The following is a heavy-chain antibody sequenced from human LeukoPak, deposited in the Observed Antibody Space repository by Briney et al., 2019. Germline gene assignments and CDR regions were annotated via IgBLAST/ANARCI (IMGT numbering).Heavy chain of an antibody. J-gene: IGHJ4*02. V-gene: IGHV1-2*02. D-gene: IGHD1-26*01. CDR2: INPNSGGT. Sequence: ASVKVSCKASGYTFTGYYIHWVRQAPGQGLEWMGWINPNSGGTNYAQKFQGRVTITRDTSISTAYMELSRLKSDDTAVYYCAVESYRSFDYWGQGTLVTVSS. CDR1: GYTFTGYY. CDR3: AVESYRSFDY.